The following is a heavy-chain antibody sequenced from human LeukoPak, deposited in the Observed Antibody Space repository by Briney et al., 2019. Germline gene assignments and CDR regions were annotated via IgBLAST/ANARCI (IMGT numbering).Heavy chain of an antibody. J-gene: IGHJ4*02. D-gene: IGHD6-19*01. CDR3: ARDDHSGGWYGDFDY. CDR2: ISSSGSTI. CDR1: GFTFSDYY. V-gene: IGHV3-11*01. Sequence: GGSLRLSCAASGFTFSDYYMSWIRQAPGKGLXXVSYISSSGSTIYYADSVKGRFTISRDNAKNSLYLQMNSLRAEDTAVYYCARDDHSGGWYGDFDYWGQGTLVTVSS.